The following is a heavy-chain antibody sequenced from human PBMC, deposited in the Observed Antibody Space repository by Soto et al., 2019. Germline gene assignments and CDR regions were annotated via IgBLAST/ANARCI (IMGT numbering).Heavy chain of an antibody. D-gene: IGHD5-18*01. CDR2: ISSDGSRT. Sequence: GGSLRLSCAASGFTFSTFWMHWVRQAPGEGLVWVSRISSDGSRTSYADSVKGRFTISRDNAKNTLYLQMNSLRAEDTAIYYCARVYSSLSSYDYWGQGTLVTVSS. J-gene: IGHJ4*02. CDR3: ARVYSSLSSYDY. V-gene: IGHV3-74*01. CDR1: GFTFSTFW.